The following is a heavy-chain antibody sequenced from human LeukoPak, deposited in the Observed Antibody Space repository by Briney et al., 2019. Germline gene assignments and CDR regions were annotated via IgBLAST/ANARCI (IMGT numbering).Heavy chain of an antibody. CDR3: ARDPISSLRFGELSGAFDI. J-gene: IGHJ3*02. Sequence: SETLSLTCTVSGGAISTYYWSWIRQPPGKGLEWIGYIHYSGSTNYNPSLKSRVTISVDTSKNQFSLKLSSVTAADTAVYYCARDPISSLRFGELSGAFDIWGQGTMVTVSS. CDR2: IHYSGST. V-gene: IGHV4-59*01. CDR1: GGAISTYY. D-gene: IGHD3-10*01.